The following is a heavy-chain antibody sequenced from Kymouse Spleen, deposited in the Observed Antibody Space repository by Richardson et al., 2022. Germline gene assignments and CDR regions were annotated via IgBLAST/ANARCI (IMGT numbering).Heavy chain of an antibody. Sequence: QVQLQQWGAGLLKPSETLSLTCAVYGGSFSGYYWSWIRQPPGKGLEWIGEINHSGSTNYNPSLKSRVTISVDTSKNQFSLKLSSVTAADTAVYYCARGHYYGSGSYYRLLLLRYGRLGPRDHGHRLL. CDR3: ARGHYYGSGSYYRLLLLRYGR. J-gene: IGHJ6*02. V-gene: IGHV4-34*01. CDR2: INHSGST. D-gene: IGHD3-10*01. CDR1: GGSFSGYY.